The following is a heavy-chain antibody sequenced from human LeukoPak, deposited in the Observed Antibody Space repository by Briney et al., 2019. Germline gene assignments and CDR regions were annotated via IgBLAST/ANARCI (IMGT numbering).Heavy chain of an antibody. V-gene: IGHV4-59*01. Sequence: PSETLSLTCTVSGGSISSYYWSWIRQPPGKGLEWIGYIYYSGSTNYNPSLKSRVTISVDTSKNQFSLKLSSVTAADTAVCYCARVPYGDYVDYWGQGTLVTVSS. CDR3: ARVPYGDYVDY. D-gene: IGHD4-17*01. CDR2: IYYSGST. CDR1: GGSISSYY. J-gene: IGHJ4*02.